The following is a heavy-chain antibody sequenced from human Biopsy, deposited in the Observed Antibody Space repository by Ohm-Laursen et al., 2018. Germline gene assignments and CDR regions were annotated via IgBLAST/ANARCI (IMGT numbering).Heavy chain of an antibody. V-gene: IGHV1-69*06. CDR3: ATKLTGYFHH. D-gene: IGHD1-26*01. CDR2: NIPILGTG. Sequence: GSSVKVSCKAPGGTFSKYGVNWVRQAPGQGLEWLGGNIPILGTGNYAQKFQDRVTVAADTSTSTATMELRSLRSDDTAVYYCATKLTGYFHHWGQGTTVTVSS. CDR1: GGTFSKYG. J-gene: IGHJ6*02.